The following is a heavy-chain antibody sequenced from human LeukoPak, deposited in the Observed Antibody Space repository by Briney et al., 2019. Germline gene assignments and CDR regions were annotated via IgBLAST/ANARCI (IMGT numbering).Heavy chain of an antibody. D-gene: IGHD3-22*01. V-gene: IGHV4-39*01. CDR2: IYYSGST. Sequence: SETLSLTCTVSGGSISSSSTYWGWIRQPPGKGLVWLGSIYYSGSTYYSPSLKSRITISVDTSKNQFSLKLSSVTAADTAVYYCASQYDSSGYYYFDYWGQGTLVTVSS. J-gene: IGHJ4*02. CDR1: GGSISSSSTY. CDR3: ASQYDSSGYYYFDY.